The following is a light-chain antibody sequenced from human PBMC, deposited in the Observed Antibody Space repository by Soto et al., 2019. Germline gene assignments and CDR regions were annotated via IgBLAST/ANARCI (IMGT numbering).Light chain of an antibody. CDR3: HQYNNWPPWT. V-gene: IGKV3-15*01. J-gene: IGKJ1*01. Sequence: EIVFTQSPATLSLSPGERATLSCRASQSVSSNLAWYQQKPGQAPRLLIYGASTRATGVPARFSGSGSGTEFTLTISSLQTEDFAVYYCHQYNNWPPWTFGQGTKVDIK. CDR1: QSVSSN. CDR2: GAS.